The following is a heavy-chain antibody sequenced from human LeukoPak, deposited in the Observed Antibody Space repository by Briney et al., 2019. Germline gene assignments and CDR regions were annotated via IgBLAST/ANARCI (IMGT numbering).Heavy chain of an antibody. D-gene: IGHD5-18*01. CDR3: ARANGYTYGYFDY. CDR1: GFTLSSYA. CDR2: ISYDGTNK. V-gene: IGHV3-30-3*01. J-gene: IGHJ4*02. Sequence: GGSLRLSCAASGFTLSSYAVHWVRQAPGKGLECVALISYDGTNKYYADSVKGRFTISRDNSKNTLYLQMNSLRAEDTAVYYCARANGYTYGYFDYWGQGTLVTVSS.